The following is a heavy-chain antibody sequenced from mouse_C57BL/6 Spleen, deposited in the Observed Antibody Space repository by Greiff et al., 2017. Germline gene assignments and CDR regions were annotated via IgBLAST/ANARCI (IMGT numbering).Heavy chain of an antibody. J-gene: IGHJ3*01. V-gene: IGHV1-53*01. Sequence: QVQLQQPGTELVKPGASVTLSCKASGYTFTSYWMHWVKQRPGQGLEWIGNINPSNGGTTYNEKFKSKATLTVDKSSSTAYMQLSSLTSEDSAVYYCAREGDDSAWLAYWGQGTLVTVSA. CDR1: GYTFTSYW. D-gene: IGHD2-4*01. CDR2: INPSNGGT. CDR3: AREGDDSAWLAY.